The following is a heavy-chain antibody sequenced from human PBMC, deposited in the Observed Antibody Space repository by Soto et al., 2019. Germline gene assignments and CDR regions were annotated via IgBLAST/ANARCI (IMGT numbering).Heavy chain of an antibody. J-gene: IGHJ4*02. CDR2: IDAGNGNT. CDR1: GYTFTSYA. D-gene: IGHD1-26*01. CDR3: SRDVGATGD. V-gene: IGHV1-3*01. Sequence: QVQLVQSGAEVKKPGASVKVSCKASGYTFTSYAIHWVRQAPGQRLEWMGWIDAGNGNTKYSQKFQGRVPITRDTSASTAYMELSSLRSEETAVYYCSRDVGATGDWGQGTLVTVSS.